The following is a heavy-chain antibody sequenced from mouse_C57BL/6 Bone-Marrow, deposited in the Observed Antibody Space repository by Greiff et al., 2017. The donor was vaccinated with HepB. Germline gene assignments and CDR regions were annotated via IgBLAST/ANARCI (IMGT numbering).Heavy chain of an antibody. CDR1: GYAFSSSW. Sequence: VKLVESGPELVKPGASVKISCKASGYAFSSSWMNWVKQRPGKGLEWIGRIYPGDGDTNYNGKFKGKATLTADKSSSTAYMQLSSLTSEDSAVYFCARSPYYYGSRHFDYWGQGTTLTVSS. V-gene: IGHV1-82*01. CDR2: IYPGDGDT. J-gene: IGHJ2*01. D-gene: IGHD1-1*01. CDR3: ARSPYYYGSRHFDY.